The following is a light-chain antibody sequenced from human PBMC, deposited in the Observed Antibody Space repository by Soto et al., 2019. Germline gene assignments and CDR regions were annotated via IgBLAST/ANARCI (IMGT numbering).Light chain of an antibody. Sequence: DIQMTQCPSTLSASVGDRVTITWRASQSISIWLAWYQQKPGKAPKILIYKASSLESGVPSRFSGSGSGTEFTLTISSLQPDDFATYYCQQYSTYTPRTFGQGTKVNIK. V-gene: IGKV1-5*03. CDR2: KAS. CDR3: QQYSTYTPRT. J-gene: IGKJ1*01. CDR1: QSISIW.